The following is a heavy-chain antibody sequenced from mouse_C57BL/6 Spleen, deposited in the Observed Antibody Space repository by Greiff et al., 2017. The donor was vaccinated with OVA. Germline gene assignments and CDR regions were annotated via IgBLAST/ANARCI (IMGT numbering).Heavy chain of an antibody. CDR2: IWRGGST. V-gene: IGHV2-5*01. CDR1: GFSLTSSG. CDR3: AKNYGNYEAWFAY. D-gene: IGHD2-1*01. Sequence: QVQLQQSGPGLVQPSQSLSITCTVSGFSLTSSGVHWVRQSPGKGLEWLGVIWRGGSTDYTAAFMSRLSITKDNSKSQVFFKMNSLQADDTAIYYCAKNYGNYEAWFAYWGQGTLVTVSA. J-gene: IGHJ3*01.